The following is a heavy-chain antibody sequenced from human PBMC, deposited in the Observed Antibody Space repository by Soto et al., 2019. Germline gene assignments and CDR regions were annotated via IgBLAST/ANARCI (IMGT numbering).Heavy chain of an antibody. CDR3: AIDMYSVGSRANEALDV. V-gene: IGHV1-3*01. D-gene: IGHD5-18*01. CDR1: GFTFSDNL. Sequence: QVQIVQSGAELKKPGASVNISCTASGFTFSDNLINWVRQAPGQGVEWMGWLNPDTGNPRYSETFQGRVTISRKSSACRAYVELSDLENEDTAVYFCAIDMYSVGSRANEALDVWGQGTMITVSS. J-gene: IGHJ3*01. CDR2: LNPDTGNP.